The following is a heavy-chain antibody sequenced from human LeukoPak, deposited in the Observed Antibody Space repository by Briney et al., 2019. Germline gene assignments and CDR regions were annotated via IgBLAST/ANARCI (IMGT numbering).Heavy chain of an antibody. Sequence: SETLSLTCAVYGGSFSRYYWSWFRQPPGKGLEWIGEINHSGSTNYNPSLKSRVTISVDTSKNQFSLKLSSVTAADTAVYYCARGSRGYSSWRGAFDIWGQGTMVTVSS. J-gene: IGHJ3*02. V-gene: IGHV4-34*01. CDR2: INHSGST. CDR3: ARGSRGYSSWRGAFDI. CDR1: GGSFSRYY. D-gene: IGHD5-18*01.